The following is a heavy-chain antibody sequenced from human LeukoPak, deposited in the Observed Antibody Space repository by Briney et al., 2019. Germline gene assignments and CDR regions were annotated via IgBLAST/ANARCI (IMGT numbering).Heavy chain of an antibody. V-gene: IGHV1-2*02. J-gene: IGHJ4*02. Sequence: SVKVSCKTSGYTFTGYYMHWVRQAPGQGLEWMGWINPNSGDTKYAQSVQGRVTMTRDTSISTIYMELSRLRSDDTAVYYCAGGIGRYSSSYFDYWGQGTLVTVSS. CDR1: GYTFTGYY. D-gene: IGHD1-26*01. CDR3: AGGIGRYSSSYFDY. CDR2: INPNSGDT.